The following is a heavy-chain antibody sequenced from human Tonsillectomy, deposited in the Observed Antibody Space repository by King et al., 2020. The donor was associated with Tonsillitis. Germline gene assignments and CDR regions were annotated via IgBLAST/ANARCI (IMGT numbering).Heavy chain of an antibody. J-gene: IGHJ4*02. CDR3: AKDIYGDYAYLLDY. CDR1: GFTFSSFA. D-gene: IGHD4-17*01. CDR2: ISNSGGST. V-gene: IGHV3-23*04. Sequence: VQLVESGGGLVQPGGSLRLSCAASGFTFSSFAMSWVRQAPGKGLEWVSGISNSGGSTYYADSVKGRFTISRDNSKNTLYLQMNSLRAEDTAVYYCAKDIYGDYAYLLDYCGQGTLVTVSS.